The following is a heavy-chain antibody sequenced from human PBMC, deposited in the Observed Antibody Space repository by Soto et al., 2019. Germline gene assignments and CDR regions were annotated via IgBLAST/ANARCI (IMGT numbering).Heavy chain of an antibody. Sequence: SETLSLTCTVSGPSIRTYYWSWIRQPPGKGLEYIGYIYYSGSTNYNPSLKSRVTISVDTSKNQFSLKLSSVTAADTAVYYCARQGGCSGGSCYLKEAFDVWGQGTMVTVSS. CDR1: GPSIRTYY. J-gene: IGHJ3*01. D-gene: IGHD2-15*01. CDR2: IYYSGST. CDR3: ARQGGCSGGSCYLKEAFDV. V-gene: IGHV4-59*08.